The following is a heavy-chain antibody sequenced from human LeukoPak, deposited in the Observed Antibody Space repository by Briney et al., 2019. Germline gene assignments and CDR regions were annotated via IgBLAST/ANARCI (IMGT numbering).Heavy chain of an antibody. CDR1: GFTFSSYS. V-gene: IGHV3-48*02. CDR3: ARDRCSGTSCYFDY. Sequence: GGSLRLSCAASGFTFSSYSMNWVRQAPGKGLEWVSYISSSSTIYYADSVKGRFTISRDSAKNSLYLQMNSLRDEDTAVYYCARDRCSGTSCYFDYWGQGTLVTVSS. D-gene: IGHD2-2*01. J-gene: IGHJ4*02. CDR2: ISSSSTI.